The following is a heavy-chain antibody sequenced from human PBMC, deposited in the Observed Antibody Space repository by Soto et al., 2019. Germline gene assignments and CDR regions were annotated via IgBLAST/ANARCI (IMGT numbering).Heavy chain of an antibody. CDR2: MNPNSGNT. J-gene: IGHJ6*02. V-gene: IGHV1-8*01. Sequence: QVQLVQSGAEVKKPGASVKVSCKASGYTFTSYDINWVRQAAGQGLEWMGWMNPNSGNTGYAQKFQGRVTMTRNTSISTAYMELSSLRSEDTAVYYCARAPLWYYYYYGMDVWGQGTTVTVSS. CDR1: GYTFTSYD. CDR3: ARAPLWYYYYYGMDV. D-gene: IGHD3-16*01.